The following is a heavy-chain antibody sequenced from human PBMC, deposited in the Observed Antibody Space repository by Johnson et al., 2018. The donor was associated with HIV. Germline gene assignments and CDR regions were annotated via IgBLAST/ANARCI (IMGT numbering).Heavy chain of an antibody. CDR1: GFTFSSYG. V-gene: IGHV3-30*02. D-gene: IGHD2-2*01. CDR2: IRYAGCNK. J-gene: IGHJ3*02. Sequence: QVQLVESGGGVAQPGGSLRFSCAASGFTFSSYGMHWVRQAPGKGLERVAFIRYAGCNKYYADSVKGRFPISRETSKNTLYLQMNSLRAEDTAVYYCARDGGIGSTREDAFDIWGQGTMVIVSS. CDR3: ARDGGIGSTREDAFDI.